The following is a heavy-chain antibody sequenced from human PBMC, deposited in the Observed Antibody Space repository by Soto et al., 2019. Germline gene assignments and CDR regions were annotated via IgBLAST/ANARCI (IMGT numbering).Heavy chain of an antibody. V-gene: IGHV3-66*01. CDR2: MYSGGST. D-gene: IGHD2-2*01. CDR3: ARESSLHQPLFYGMDV. CDR1: GLTVSSNY. Sequence: EVQLVESGGGLVQPGGSLRLSCAASGLTVSSNYMSWVRQAPGKGLEWVSVMYSGGSTYYADSVKGRFIISRDNDMNTLYLQMDRLRVEDTAVYYCARESSLHQPLFYGMDVWCQGTTVTVSS. J-gene: IGHJ6*02.